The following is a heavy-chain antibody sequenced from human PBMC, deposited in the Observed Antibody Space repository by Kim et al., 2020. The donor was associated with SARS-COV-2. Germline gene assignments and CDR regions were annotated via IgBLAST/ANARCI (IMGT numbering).Heavy chain of an antibody. CDR2: INTNTGNP. V-gene: IGHV7-4-1*02. CDR3: ARPSMATIAGRFDP. Sequence: ASVKVSCKASGYTFTSYAMNWVRQAPGQGLEWMGWINTNTGNPTYAQGFTGRFVFSLDTSVSTAYLQISSLKAEDTAVYYCARPSMATIAGRFDPWGQGTLVTVSS. CDR1: GYTFTSYA. D-gene: IGHD5-12*01. J-gene: IGHJ5*02.